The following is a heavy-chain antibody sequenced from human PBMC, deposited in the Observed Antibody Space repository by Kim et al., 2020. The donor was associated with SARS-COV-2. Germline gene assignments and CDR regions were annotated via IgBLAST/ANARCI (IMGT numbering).Heavy chain of an antibody. CDR3: ARAGSSGFLYYYYYMDV. Sequence: SVKGRFKISRDNAKNTLFLEMNRLRPEDAAVYYCARAGSSGFLYYYYYMDVWGKGTTVSVSS. J-gene: IGHJ6*03. D-gene: IGHD3-22*01. V-gene: IGHV3-30*01.